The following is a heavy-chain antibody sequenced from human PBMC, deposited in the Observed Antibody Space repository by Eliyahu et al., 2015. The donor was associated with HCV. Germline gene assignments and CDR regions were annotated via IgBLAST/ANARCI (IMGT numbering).Heavy chain of an antibody. CDR2: ISGSGGSA. D-gene: IGHD5-18*01. CDR3: ANPGVGEDTAMVNSEFDY. J-gene: IGHJ4*02. Sequence: EVQLLESGGGLVQPGGSLRLSCAASGFTFSSYAMSWVRQAPGKGLEWVSAISGSGGSAYYADSVKGRFTISRDNSKNTLYLQMNSLRAEDTAVYYCANPGVGEDTAMVNSEFDYWGQGTLVTVSS. CDR1: GFTFSSYA. V-gene: IGHV3-23*01.